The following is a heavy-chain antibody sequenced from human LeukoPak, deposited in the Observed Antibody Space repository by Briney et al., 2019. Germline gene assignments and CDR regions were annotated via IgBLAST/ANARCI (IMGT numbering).Heavy chain of an antibody. CDR1: EGAVKGSSV. J-gene: IGHJ5*02. CDR2: IYHSGST. CDR3: ARVAFIGFDP. Sequence: SHTLSLTCEGIRSEGAVKGSSVGLWVRRILGKRLEWIGEIYHSGSTNYNPSLKSRVTISVDKSKNQFSLKLSSVTAADTAVYYCARVAFIGFDPWGQGTLVTVSS. D-gene: IGHD2/OR15-2a*01. V-gene: IGHV4/OR15-8*01.